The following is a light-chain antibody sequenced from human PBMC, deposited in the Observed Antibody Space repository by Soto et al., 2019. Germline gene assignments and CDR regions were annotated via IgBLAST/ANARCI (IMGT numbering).Light chain of an antibody. CDR3: TSYGGSSSNHVV. Sequence: QSALTQPPSASGSPGQSVTISCTATSRDVGGNNFVSWYQHHPGKAPKVIIYEVSKRPSGVPDRFSGSKAGNTASLTVSGLQAEDEADYYCTSYGGSSSNHVVFGGGTKVTVL. J-gene: IGLJ2*01. CDR2: EVS. V-gene: IGLV2-8*01. CDR1: SRDVGGNNF.